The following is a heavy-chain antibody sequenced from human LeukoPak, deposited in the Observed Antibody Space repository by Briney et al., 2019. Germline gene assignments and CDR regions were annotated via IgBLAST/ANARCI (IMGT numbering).Heavy chain of an antibody. D-gene: IGHD2-15*01. CDR2: ISVSGNT. Sequence: GGSLRLSCAASGFTLSSYAMSWVRQGPGKGLEWVSAISVSGNTYHADSVKGRFTISRDSYKNTLYLQMNSLRAEDTAVYYCASLTGYCSGGSCYSDYWGQGTLVTVSS. CDR1: GFTLSSYA. J-gene: IGHJ4*02. CDR3: ASLTGYCSGGSCYSDY. V-gene: IGHV3-23*01.